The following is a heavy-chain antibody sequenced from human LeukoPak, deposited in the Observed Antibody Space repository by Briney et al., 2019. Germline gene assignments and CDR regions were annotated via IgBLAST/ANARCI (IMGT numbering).Heavy chain of an antibody. J-gene: IGHJ5*02. CDR3: TRNPDGRNWFDP. D-gene: IGHD1-14*01. CDR1: GFTFSNHW. CDR2: INLDGSST. Sequence: GGSLRLSCAASGFTFSNHWMQWVRQAPGKGLVWVSHINLDGSSTSYADSVKGRFTISRDNAKNTLYLQMNSLRVKDTAMYYCTRNPDGRNWFDPWGQGTLVTVSS. V-gene: IGHV3-74*01.